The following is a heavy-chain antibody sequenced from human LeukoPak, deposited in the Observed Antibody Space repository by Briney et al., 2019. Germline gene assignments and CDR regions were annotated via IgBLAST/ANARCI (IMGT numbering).Heavy chain of an antibody. CDR2: ISGSGVMT. CDR3: AKDRSIGTYYTFDH. V-gene: IGHV3-23*01. D-gene: IGHD1-26*01. J-gene: IGHJ4*02. CDR1: GFTFSSYG. Sequence: GGSLRLSCAASGFTFSSYGMHWVRQAPGKGLEWVATISGSGVMTYYADSVKGRFTVSGDNSKNTLYLQMSSLTAADTAVYYCAKDRSIGTYYTFDHWGQGTLVTVSA.